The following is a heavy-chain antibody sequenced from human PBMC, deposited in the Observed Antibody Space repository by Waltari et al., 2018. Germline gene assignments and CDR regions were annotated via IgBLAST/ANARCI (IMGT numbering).Heavy chain of an antibody. D-gene: IGHD5-12*01. V-gene: IGHV1-18*01. J-gene: IGHJ5*02. CDR3: ARGGGPRTIVALTFDL. Sequence: QVQLVQSGPEMMKPGASVKVSCKASGYTFTNFGINWVRQAPGQGLEWLGWISPYHGNAEYNQKFHDRVTMTTDTSTKTAYLELRSLRSDDTAVYYCARGGGPRTIVALTFDLWGQGTLVTVSS. CDR2: ISPYHGNA. CDR1: GYTFTNFG.